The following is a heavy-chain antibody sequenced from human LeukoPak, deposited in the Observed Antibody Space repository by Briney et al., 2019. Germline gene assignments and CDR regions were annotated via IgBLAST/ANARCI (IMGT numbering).Heavy chain of an antibody. CDR2: ISVSGDST. Sequence: GGSLRLSCSASGFTFSNYAMTWVRQAPGKGLQWVSTISVSGDSTYYADSVKGRFTISRDNSKNTLYLQMNSLRAEDTAVYYCAKQGFGYSGYDYFDYWGQGTLVTVSS. D-gene: IGHD5-12*01. J-gene: IGHJ4*02. CDR1: GFTFSNYA. CDR3: AKQGFGYSGYDYFDY. V-gene: IGHV3-23*01.